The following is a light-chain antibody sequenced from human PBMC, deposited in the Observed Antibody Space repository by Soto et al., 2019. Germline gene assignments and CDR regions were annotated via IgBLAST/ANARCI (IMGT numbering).Light chain of an antibody. CDR1: QSISSW. CDR3: QQYNSYSQT. Sequence: DIQMTQAPSTLSASVGDIVTITCRASQSISSWLAWYQQKPGKAPKLLIYDASSLESGVPSRFSGSGSGTEFTLTISSLQPDDFATYYCQQYNSYSQTFGQGTKV. J-gene: IGKJ1*01. V-gene: IGKV1-5*01. CDR2: DAS.